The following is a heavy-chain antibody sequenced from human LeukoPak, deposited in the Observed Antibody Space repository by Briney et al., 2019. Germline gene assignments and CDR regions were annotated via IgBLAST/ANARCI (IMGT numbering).Heavy chain of an antibody. Sequence: GGSLRLSCAASGFTFSSYAMSWVRQAPGKGLEWVSYISSSGGTMYYADSVKGRFTISRDNAKNSLYLQMNSLRAEDTAVYYCARGLILYWGQGTLVTVSS. J-gene: IGHJ4*02. CDR1: GFTFSSYA. CDR3: ARGLILY. CDR2: ISSSGGTM. V-gene: IGHV3-48*03. D-gene: IGHD2-21*01.